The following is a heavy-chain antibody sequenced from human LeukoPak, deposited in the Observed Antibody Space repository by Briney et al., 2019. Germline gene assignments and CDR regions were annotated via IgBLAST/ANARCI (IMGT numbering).Heavy chain of an antibody. Sequence: GASVTVSFKSSVYTFSNFGINWVRQAPGQGLEWMGWISGNNDNPNYGQQFQSRFTVTTDSSTNTAYMELRNLRLDDTAVYYCARDGTSTDDYWGQGTLVTVSS. CDR1: VYTFSNFG. V-gene: IGHV1-18*01. J-gene: IGHJ4*02. CDR2: ISGNNDNP. CDR3: ARDGTSTDDY. D-gene: IGHD2-2*01.